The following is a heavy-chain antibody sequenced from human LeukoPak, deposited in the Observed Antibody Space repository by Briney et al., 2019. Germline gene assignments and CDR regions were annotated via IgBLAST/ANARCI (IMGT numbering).Heavy chain of an antibody. Sequence: GGSLRPSCVASGFTFSSYAMSWVRQAPGTGLEWVSTVTSSGGSTYYSDSVKGRFTISRDNSKNTLYLQMHSLRVEDTAVYYCAKAGDDYVWGSYRRYFDYWGQGTLVTVSS. CDR3: AKAGDDYVWGSYRRYFDY. D-gene: IGHD3-16*02. V-gene: IGHV3-23*01. CDR1: GFTFSSYA. CDR2: VTSSGGST. J-gene: IGHJ4*02.